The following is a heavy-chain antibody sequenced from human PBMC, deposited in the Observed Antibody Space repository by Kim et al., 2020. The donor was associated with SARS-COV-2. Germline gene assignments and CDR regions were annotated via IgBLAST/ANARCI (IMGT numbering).Heavy chain of an antibody. D-gene: IGHD3-10*02. V-gene: IGHV3-NL1*01. CDR3: AKGQDSYVRTDRMVDY. J-gene: IGHJ4*02. Sequence: GGSLRLSCAASGFTFGSYGMHWVRQAPGKGLEWVSGMSCDGISIYYADSVKGRFTISRDTAKNTLYLQMNSLRSEDTAVYYCAKGQDSYVRTDRMVDYWGQGTLVTVSS. CDR1: GFTFGSYG. CDR2: MSCDGISI.